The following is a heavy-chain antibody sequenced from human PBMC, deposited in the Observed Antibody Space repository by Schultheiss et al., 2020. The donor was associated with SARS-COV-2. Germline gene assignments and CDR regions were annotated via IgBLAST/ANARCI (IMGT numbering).Heavy chain of an antibody. CDR3: AKGGIVGATPFDY. V-gene: IGHV3-30*19. CDR1: GFTFSSYG. Sequence: GGSLRLSCAASGFTFSSYGMHWVRQAPGKGLEWVAVISYDGTNKHYSGSVRGRFTISRDNSKNTLYLQMNSLRAEDTAVYYCAKGGIVGATPFDYWGQGTLVTVSS. CDR2: ISYDGTNK. J-gene: IGHJ4*02. D-gene: IGHD1-26*01.